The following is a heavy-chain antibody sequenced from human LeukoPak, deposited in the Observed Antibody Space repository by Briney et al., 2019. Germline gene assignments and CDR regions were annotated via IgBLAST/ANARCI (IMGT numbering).Heavy chain of an antibody. CDR3: AREKRITIFRVVKNAFDI. V-gene: IGHV3-53*01. J-gene: IGHJ3*02. D-gene: IGHD3-3*01. Sequence: GGSLRLSCAASGFTVSSNYMSWVRQAPGKGLEWVSVIYSGGSTYYAVSVKGRFTISRDNSKNTLYLQMNSLRAEDTAVYYCAREKRITIFRVVKNAFDIWGQGTMVTVSS. CDR1: GFTVSSNY. CDR2: IYSGGST.